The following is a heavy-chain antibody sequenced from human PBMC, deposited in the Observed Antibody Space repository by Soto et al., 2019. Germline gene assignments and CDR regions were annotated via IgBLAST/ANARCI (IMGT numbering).Heavy chain of an antibody. CDR3: VTVNLVGAAYYFDY. D-gene: IGHD1-26*01. CDR1: GGSIRSGDYY. J-gene: IGHJ4*02. Sequence: PSETLSLTCTVSGGSIRSGDYYWGWIRQPPGKGLEWIGYVYYSGTTYSHPPLNSRVSISVDTSENQFSLRLTSVTAADTAVYYCVTVNLVGAAYYFDYWGPGTLVTVSS. CDR2: VYYSGTT. V-gene: IGHV4-30-4*01.